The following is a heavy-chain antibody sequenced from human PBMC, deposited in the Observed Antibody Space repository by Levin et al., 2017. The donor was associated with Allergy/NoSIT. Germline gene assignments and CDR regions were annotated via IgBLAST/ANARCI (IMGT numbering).Heavy chain of an antibody. CDR1: GFTFDDYA. J-gene: IGHJ4*02. CDR3: AKAEYMVQGVTLYYFDY. D-gene: IGHD3-10*01. Sequence: SLKISCAASGFTFDDYAMHWVRQAPGKGLEWVSGISWNSGSIGYADSVKGRFTISRDNAKNSLYLQMNSLRAEDTALYYCAKAEYMVQGVTLYYFDYWGQGTLVTVSS. V-gene: IGHV3-9*01. CDR2: ISWNSGSI.